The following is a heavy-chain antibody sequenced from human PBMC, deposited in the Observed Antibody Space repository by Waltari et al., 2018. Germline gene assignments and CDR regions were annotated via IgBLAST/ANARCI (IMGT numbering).Heavy chain of an antibody. CDR1: GFTFSSYS. D-gene: IGHD3-10*01. V-gene: IGHV3-48*04. J-gene: IGHJ6*03. CDR2: ISSSSSTI. CDR3: AADMRGYMDV. Sequence: EVQLVESGGGLVQPGGSLRLSCAASGFTFSSYSMNWVRQAPGKGLEWVSYISSSSSTIYYADSVKGRFTISRDNAKNSLYLQMNSLRAEDTAVYYCAADMRGYMDVWGKGTTVTVSS.